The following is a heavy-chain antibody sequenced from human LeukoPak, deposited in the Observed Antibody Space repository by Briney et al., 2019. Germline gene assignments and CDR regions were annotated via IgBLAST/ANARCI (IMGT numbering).Heavy chain of an antibody. CDR3: AREVVSMIEVGYFDY. D-gene: IGHD3-22*01. Sequence: ASETLSLTCTVSGGSISSGGYYWSWIRQHPGKGLEWIGYIYYSGSTYYNPSLKSRVTISVDTSKNQFSLKLRSVTAADTAVYYCAREVVSMIEVGYFDYWGQGTLVTVSS. CDR1: GGSISSGGYY. CDR2: IYYSGST. V-gene: IGHV4-31*03. J-gene: IGHJ4*02.